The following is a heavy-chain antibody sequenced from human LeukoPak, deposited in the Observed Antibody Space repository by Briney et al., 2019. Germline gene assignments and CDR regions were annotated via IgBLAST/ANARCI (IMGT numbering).Heavy chain of an antibody. CDR3: ARDGHGDGFLTGYSYFGMDV. CDR1: GYSLSSYS. V-gene: IGHV3-21*01. CDR2: ITISSNFI. J-gene: IGHJ6*02. Sequence: GGSLRLSCAASGYSLSSYSMNWVRQAPGKGLEWVSSITISSNFIYYADSVKGRFTISRDNAKSSLFLQMNSLRDEDTAVYFCARDGHGDGFLTGYSYFGMDVWGQGTTVTVSS. D-gene: IGHD3-9*01.